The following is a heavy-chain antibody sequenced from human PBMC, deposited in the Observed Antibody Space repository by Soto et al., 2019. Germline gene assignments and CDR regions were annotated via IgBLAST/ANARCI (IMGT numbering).Heavy chain of an antibody. V-gene: IGHV1-69*01. CDR1: RGNFSTFI. D-gene: IGHD5-12*01. CDR2: LIPMFGTG. Sequence: QAQLVQSGAEVKKPGSSVMVSCKASRGNFSTFIFTWVRQAPGQGLEWMGGLIPMFGTGNYAHQFQGRVTITADELTSTVYMELSSLRSEDTATYFCASAGAYEDPHVRAYWCQGTPVSVSS. J-gene: IGHJ4*02. CDR3: ASAGAYEDPHVRAY.